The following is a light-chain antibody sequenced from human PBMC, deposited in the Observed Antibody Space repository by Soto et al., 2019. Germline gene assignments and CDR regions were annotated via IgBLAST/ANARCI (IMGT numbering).Light chain of an antibody. J-gene: IGKJ2*01. CDR2: GAS. Sequence: EIVLTQSPGTLSLSPGERATLSCRAGQSVSSSYLAWYQQKPGQAPRHLIYGASSRATGIPDRFSGSGSGTDFTLTISRLEPEDFAVYYCQHYGSSLMYTFGQGTKLEI. CDR3: QHYGSSLMYT. V-gene: IGKV3-20*01. CDR1: QSVSSSY.